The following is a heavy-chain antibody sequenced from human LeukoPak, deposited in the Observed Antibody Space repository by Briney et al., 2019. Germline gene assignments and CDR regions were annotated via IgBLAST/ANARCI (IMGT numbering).Heavy chain of an antibody. V-gene: IGHV1-18*01. Sequence: ASVKVSCKASGYTFTSYGISWVLQAPGKGLEWMGWISAYNGNTNYAQKLQGRVTMTTDTSTSTAYMELRSLRSDDTAVYYCASTMVRGVIILFDYWGQGTLVTVSS. J-gene: IGHJ4*02. CDR2: ISAYNGNT. D-gene: IGHD3-10*01. CDR1: GYTFTSYG. CDR3: ASTMVRGVIILFDY.